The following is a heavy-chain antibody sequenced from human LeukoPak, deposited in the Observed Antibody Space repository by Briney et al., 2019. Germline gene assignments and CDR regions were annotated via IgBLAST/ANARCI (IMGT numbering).Heavy chain of an antibody. V-gene: IGHV3-30*02. CDR2: IRYDGSNK. D-gene: IGHD2-2*01. CDR1: GFTFSSYG. Sequence: PGGSLRLSCAASGFTFSSYGMHWVRQAPGKGLEWVAFIRYDGSNKYYADSVKGRFTISRDNSKNTLYPQMNSLRAEDTAVYYCAKDPTFLDLGYCSSTSCYHHYFDYWGQGTLVTVSS. J-gene: IGHJ4*02. CDR3: AKDPTFLDLGYCSSTSCYHHYFDY.